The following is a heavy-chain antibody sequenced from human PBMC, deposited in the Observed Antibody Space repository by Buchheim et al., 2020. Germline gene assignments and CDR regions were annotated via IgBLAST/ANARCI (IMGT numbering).Heavy chain of an antibody. V-gene: IGHV3-23*04. Sequence: EVQLVEAGGGLVRPGGSLRLSCAASGFTFRGEAMTWVRQAPGKGLEWVSIISGLGDTTYYADSVKGRFTVSRDNSRNMLYLQMNSLTVEDTAIYYCTKDPNWESHWGQGTL. CDR2: ISGLGDTT. CDR1: GFTFRGEA. CDR3: TKDPNWESH. D-gene: IGHD7-27*01. J-gene: IGHJ4*02.